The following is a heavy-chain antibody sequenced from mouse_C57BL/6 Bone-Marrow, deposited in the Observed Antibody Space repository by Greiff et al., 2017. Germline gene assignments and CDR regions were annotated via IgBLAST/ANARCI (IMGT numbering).Heavy chain of an antibody. CDR3: ARWWTYYSNYRFDD. D-gene: IGHD2-5*01. J-gene: IGHJ2*01. CDR1: GYTFTSYW. Sequence: VQLQQPGAELVRPGTSVKLSCKASGYTFTSYWMHWVKQRPGQGLEWIGVIDPSDSYTNYNQKFKGKATLTVDTSSSTAYMQLSSLTSEDSAVYYCARWWTYYSNYRFDDWGQGTTRTVSS. V-gene: IGHV1-59*01. CDR2: IDPSDSYT.